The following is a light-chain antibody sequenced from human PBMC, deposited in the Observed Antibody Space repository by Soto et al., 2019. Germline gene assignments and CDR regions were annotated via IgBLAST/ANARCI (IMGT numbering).Light chain of an antibody. J-gene: IGKJ1*01. CDR1: QSPLYSDGTSY. Sequence: DVVMTQSPLSLPVTLGQPASISCRSSQSPLYSDGTSYLSWFQQRPGQSPRRLIYELSIRDSGVPDRFSGSGSGTEFALTLSGLEPDDFATSYCQRYNRYSEAFGQGTKVDIK. V-gene: IGKV2-30*01. CDR3: QRYNRYSEA. CDR2: ELS.